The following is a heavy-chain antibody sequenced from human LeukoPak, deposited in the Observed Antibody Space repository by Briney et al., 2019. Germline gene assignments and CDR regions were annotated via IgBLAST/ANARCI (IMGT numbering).Heavy chain of an antibody. CDR1: GYIFTSYG. Sequence: ASVKVSCKASGYIFTSYGISWVRQAPGQGLEYMGWISAYNGHTKYAQKFQGRVSMTTDTSTSTAYMEVRSLRADDTAVYYCARDLTHRRNYDNSGYQIASAFWGQGSLVTVSS. D-gene: IGHD3-22*01. CDR3: ARDLTHRRNYDNSGYQIASAF. V-gene: IGHV1-18*01. CDR2: ISAYNGHT. J-gene: IGHJ4*02.